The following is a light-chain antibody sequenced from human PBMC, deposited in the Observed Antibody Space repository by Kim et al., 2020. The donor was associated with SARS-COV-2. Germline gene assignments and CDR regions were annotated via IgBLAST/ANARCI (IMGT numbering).Light chain of an antibody. CDR2: SKN. V-gene: IGLV3-19*01. J-gene: IGLJ3*02. CDR1: SLRSYY. Sequence: VALGQTVWITCQGDSLRSYYASWYQQRPGQAPVLVIYSKNDRPSGIPDRFSGSNSGNTASLTITGAQAEDEAQYYCSSRDSSGYVMFGGGTQLTVL. CDR3: SSRDSSGYVM.